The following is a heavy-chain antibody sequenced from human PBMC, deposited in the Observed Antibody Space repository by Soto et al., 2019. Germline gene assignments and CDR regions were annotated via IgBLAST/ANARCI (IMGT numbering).Heavy chain of an antibody. CDR2: INHSGST. CDR3: AREWVGYCSSTSCYIWFAP. D-gene: IGHD2-2*02. CDR1: GGSFSGYY. Sequence: SETLSLTCTVYGGSFSGYYWSWIRQPPGKGLEWIGEINHSGSTNYNPSLKSRVTISVDTSKNQFSLKLSSVTTADTAVYYCAREWVGYCSSTSCYIWFAPWGQGTLVTVSS. V-gene: IGHV4-34*01. J-gene: IGHJ5*02.